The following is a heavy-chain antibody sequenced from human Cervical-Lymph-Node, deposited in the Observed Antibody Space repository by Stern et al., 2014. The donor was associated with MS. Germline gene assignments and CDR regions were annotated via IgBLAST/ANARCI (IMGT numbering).Heavy chain of an antibody. CDR3: ARISLGSGIDY. CDR1: ENTFTGYY. D-gene: IGHD1-26*01. V-gene: IGHV1-2*02. J-gene: IGHJ4*02. Sequence: DQLVVPGAEVKKPGASVKVTCKTSENTFTGYYIHWVRQAPGQRLEWMVWINPNSGATNFAQRFQYRVSLTSDTSNSLAYMELDRLTSGDTAVYYCARISLGSGIDYWGQGSLVTVSS. CDR2: INPNSGAT.